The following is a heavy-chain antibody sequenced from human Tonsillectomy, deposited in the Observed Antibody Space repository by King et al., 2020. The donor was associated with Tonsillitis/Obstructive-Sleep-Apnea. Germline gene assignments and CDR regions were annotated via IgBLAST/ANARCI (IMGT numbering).Heavy chain of an antibody. D-gene: IGHD1-7*01. Sequence: QLVQSGAEVKKPGASVKVSCKTSGYTFTAYYIHWVRQAPGQGLEWMGWINTNSGGTNYAQKFKDRVTMTADTSLNIAYLELRGLRSDDTAVYCCARGPPLELHLPAYSWGQRRLLTISS. CDR1: GYTFTAYY. CDR2: INTNSGGT. CDR3: ARGPPLELHLPAYS. J-gene: IGHJ5*02. V-gene: IGHV1-2*02.